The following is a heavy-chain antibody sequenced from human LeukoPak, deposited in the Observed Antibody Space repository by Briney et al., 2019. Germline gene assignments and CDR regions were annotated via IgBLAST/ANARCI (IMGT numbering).Heavy chain of an antibody. J-gene: IGHJ4*02. D-gene: IGHD1-20*01. CDR1: GFPFSTYA. Sequence: PGGSLRLSCAASGFPFSTYAMSWVRQAPGKGLEWVSYMSSSGSTRYYADSVKGRFTISRDTAKKSLYLQMNSLRAEDTAVYYCARGYNWNDYWGQGTLVTVSS. CDR3: ARGYNWNDY. CDR2: MSSSGSTR. V-gene: IGHV3-48*03.